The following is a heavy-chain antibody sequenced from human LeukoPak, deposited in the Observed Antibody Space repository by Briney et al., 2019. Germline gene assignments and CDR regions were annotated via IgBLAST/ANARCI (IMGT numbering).Heavy chain of an antibody. CDR2: IYYSGST. D-gene: IGHD3-22*01. CDR3: ARDGYYDSSGYHHDAFDI. J-gene: IGHJ3*02. CDR1: GGSISSYY. Sequence: SETLSLTCTVSGGSISSYYWSWIRQPPGKGLEWIGYIYYSGSTNYNPSLKSRVTISVDTSKNQFSLKLSSVTAADTAVYYCARDGYYDSSGYHHDAFDIWGQGTMVTASS. V-gene: IGHV4-59*01.